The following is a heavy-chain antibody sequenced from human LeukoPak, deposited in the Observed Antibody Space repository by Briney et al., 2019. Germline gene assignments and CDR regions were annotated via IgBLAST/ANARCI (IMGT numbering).Heavy chain of an antibody. J-gene: IGHJ4*02. CDR3: ARDGHAYGRGSPHY. CDR2: ISSSGSTK. D-gene: IGHD3-10*01. CDR1: GFTFSDYY. Sequence: GGSLRLSCAASGFTFSDYYVSWIRQAPGKGLEWVSYISSSGSTKYYADSVKGRFTISRDNAKNSYLQMNSLRAEDTAVYYCARDGHAYGRGSPHYWGQGTLVTVSS. V-gene: IGHV3-11*01.